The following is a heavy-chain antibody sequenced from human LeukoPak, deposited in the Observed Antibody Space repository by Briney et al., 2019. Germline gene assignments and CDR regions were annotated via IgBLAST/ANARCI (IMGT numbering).Heavy chain of an antibody. D-gene: IGHD4-17*01. Sequence: GGSLRLSCATSGFTFSSYAMSWVRQAPGKGLEWVSVISGSGGSTYYADSVKGRFTISRDDSKNTLYLQMNSLRAEDTAVYYCARDDYGDYVSSFDYWGQGTLVTVSS. CDR1: GFTFSSYA. CDR2: ISGSGGST. CDR3: ARDDYGDYVSSFDY. J-gene: IGHJ4*02. V-gene: IGHV3-23*01.